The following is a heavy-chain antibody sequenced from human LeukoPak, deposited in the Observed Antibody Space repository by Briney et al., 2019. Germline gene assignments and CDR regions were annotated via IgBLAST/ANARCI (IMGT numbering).Heavy chain of an antibody. Sequence: GGSLRLYCAASEFTFSTYEMNWVRQAPGKGLEWLSHISGSGKIIYYGVSAKGRFTISRDNAKNSVFLQMNSLRADDTAVYYCVRVSRHSNYWSFDLWGRGALVTVSS. CDR1: EFTFSTYE. J-gene: IGHJ2*01. V-gene: IGHV3-48*03. CDR2: ISGSGKII. D-gene: IGHD5-24*01. CDR3: VRVSRHSNYWSFDL.